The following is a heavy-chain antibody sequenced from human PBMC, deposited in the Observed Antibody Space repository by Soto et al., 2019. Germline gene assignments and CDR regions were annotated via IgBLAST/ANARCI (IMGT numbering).Heavy chain of an antibody. J-gene: IGHJ5*02. CDR3: ARLVLTSSYQINWFGP. CDR2: INPNGGST. Sequence: ASVKVSCKASGHTFSSYYIHWVRQAPGQGLEWIGIINPNGGSTNYAQNFKGRLTVTRDTSTATVYMDLSALTSDDTALYYCARLVLTSSYQINWFGPWGQGTPVTVSS. CDR1: GHTFSSYY. D-gene: IGHD3-9*01. V-gene: IGHV1-46*01.